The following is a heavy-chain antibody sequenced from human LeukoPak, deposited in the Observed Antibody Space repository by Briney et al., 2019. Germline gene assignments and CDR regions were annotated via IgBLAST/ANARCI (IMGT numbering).Heavy chain of an antibody. V-gene: IGHV4-39*01. CDR2: IYYSGST. J-gene: IGHJ3*02. CDR3: ARRGRTTVYAFDI. D-gene: IGHD4-17*01. CDR1: GGSISSSSYY. Sequence: PSETLSLTCTVSGGSISSSSYYWGWIRQPPGKGLEWIGSIYYSGSTYYNPSLKSRVTISVDTSKNQFSLKLSSVTAADTAVYYCARRGRTTVYAFDIWGQGTMVTVSS.